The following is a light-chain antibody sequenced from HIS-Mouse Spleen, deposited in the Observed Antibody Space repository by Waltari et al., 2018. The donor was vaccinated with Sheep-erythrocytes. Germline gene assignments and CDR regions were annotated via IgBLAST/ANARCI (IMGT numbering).Light chain of an antibody. CDR1: SSDVGSYNL. Sequence: QSALTQPASVSGSPGQSITISCTGTSSDVGSYNLVSWYQQHPGKAPKLMIYEGSTRPSGVSNGFSGSKSGNTASLTISGLQAEDEADYYCCSYAGSSTPWVFGGGTKLTVL. CDR2: EGS. V-gene: IGLV2-23*01. CDR3: CSYAGSSTPWV. J-gene: IGLJ3*02.